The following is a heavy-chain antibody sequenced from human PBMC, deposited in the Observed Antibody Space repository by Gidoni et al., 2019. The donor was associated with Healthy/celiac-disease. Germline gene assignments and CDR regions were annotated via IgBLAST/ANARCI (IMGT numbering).Heavy chain of an antibody. V-gene: IGHV1-18*04. CDR2: IRAYNGNT. Sequence: QVQLVQSGAEVKKPGASVKVSCKASGYTFTSSGISWVRQAPGQGLEWTGWIRAYNGNTNYAQKLQGRVTMTTDTSTSTAYMELRSLRSDDTAVYYCARAYDSSGYYYSHFDYWGQGTLVTVSS. J-gene: IGHJ4*02. CDR3: ARAYDSSGYYYSHFDY. CDR1: GYTFTSSG. D-gene: IGHD3-22*01.